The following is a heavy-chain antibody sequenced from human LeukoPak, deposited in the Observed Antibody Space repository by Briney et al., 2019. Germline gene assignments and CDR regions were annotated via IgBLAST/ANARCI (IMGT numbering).Heavy chain of an antibody. V-gene: IGHV3-53*05. CDR2: IYSGGST. CDR3: ARVDTVMAYYFDL. Sequence: GGSLRLSCAVSGFTVSSKYMSWVRQAPGKGLEWVSVIYSGGSTYYADSVKGRLTISRDNSKNTLYLQMNSLRAEDTAVYYCARVDTVMAYYFDLWGQGTLVTVSS. J-gene: IGHJ4*02. CDR1: GFTVSSKY. D-gene: IGHD5-18*01.